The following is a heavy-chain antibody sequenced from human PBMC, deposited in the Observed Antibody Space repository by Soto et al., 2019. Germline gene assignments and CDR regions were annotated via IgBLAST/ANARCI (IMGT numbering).Heavy chain of an antibody. Sequence: GGSLRLSCAAYGFTFSSYWMHWVRQAPGKGLVCVSRINSDESSISYADSVKGRFTISRDNAKNTLYLQMNSLRAEDSAVYYCARSRGAWYSSSWFDSWGLGTLVTVSS. CDR1: GFTFSSYW. CDR3: ARSRGAWYSSSWFDS. D-gene: IGHD6-13*01. CDR2: INSDESSI. J-gene: IGHJ5*01. V-gene: IGHV3-74*01.